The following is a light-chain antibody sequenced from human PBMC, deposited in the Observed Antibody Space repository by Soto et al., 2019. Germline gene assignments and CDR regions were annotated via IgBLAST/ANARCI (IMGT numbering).Light chain of an antibody. CDR1: QTVAKN. V-gene: IGKV3D-15*01. J-gene: IGKJ3*01. CDR3: QQYNTWPPPSES. Sequence: EIVMTQSPAILSVSPGERATLSCRASQTVAKNLAWYQQKPGQPPRLLIYGASTRATGVPARLSGSGSGTEFTHTISSLQSEDFAIYYCQQYNTWPPPSESVGPGTKVDIK. CDR2: GAS.